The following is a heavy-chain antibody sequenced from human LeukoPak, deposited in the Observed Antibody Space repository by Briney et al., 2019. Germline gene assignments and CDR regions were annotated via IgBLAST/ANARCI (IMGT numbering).Heavy chain of an antibody. V-gene: IGHV4-61*02. CDR3: ARVTGYTIEDYFDY. Sequence: PSETLSLTCTVSGGSISSGSYYWSWIRQPAGKGLEWIGRIYTSGSTNYNPSLKSRVTISVKTSKNQFSLKLRSVTAADTAVYYCARVTGYTIEDYFDYWGQGTLVIVSS. CDR2: IYTSGST. CDR1: GGSISSGSYY. D-gene: IGHD3-9*01. J-gene: IGHJ4*02.